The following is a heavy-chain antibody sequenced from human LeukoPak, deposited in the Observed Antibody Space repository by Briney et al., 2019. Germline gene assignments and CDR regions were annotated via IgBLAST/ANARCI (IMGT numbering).Heavy chain of an antibody. J-gene: IGHJ4*02. Sequence: ASVKVSCKASGYTFTGYYIHWVRQAPGQRLEWMGWINAGNGNTKYSQEFQGRVTITRDTSASTAYMELSSLRSEDMAVYYCARGLVGGPIDYWGQGTLVTVSS. D-gene: IGHD1-26*01. CDR1: GYTFTGYY. CDR3: ARGLVGGPIDY. CDR2: INAGNGNT. V-gene: IGHV1-3*03.